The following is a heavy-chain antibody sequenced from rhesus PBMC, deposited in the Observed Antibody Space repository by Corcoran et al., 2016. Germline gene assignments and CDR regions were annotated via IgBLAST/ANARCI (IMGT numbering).Heavy chain of an antibody. CDR3: TTLGASNTYNY. J-gene: IGHJ4*01. V-gene: IGHV3-100*01. Sequence: EVQLVESGGGLVKPGGSLRLSCVASGFPFSDYVMHWVRQFPGKCLDFLSVISETIINTHYPDSVTAQFTVSRYNAKNTLFLQINTLTVEYTSVYYYTTLGASNTYNYWGQAVLVTVSS. D-gene: IGHD2-21*01. CDR2: ISETIINT. CDR1: GFPFSDYV.